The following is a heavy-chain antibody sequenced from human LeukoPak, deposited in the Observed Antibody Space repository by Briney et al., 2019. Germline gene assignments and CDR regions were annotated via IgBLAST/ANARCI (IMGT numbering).Heavy chain of an antibody. Sequence: GGSLRLSCAASGFTASSNYMSWVRQAPGKGLEWLSVIYSGGSTYYADSVKGRFTISRDNSKNTLYLQMDSLRAEDTAVYYCARDDYGRDYWGQGTLVTVSS. CDR1: GFTASSNY. V-gene: IGHV3-53*01. J-gene: IGHJ4*02. D-gene: IGHD4/OR15-4a*01. CDR3: ARDDYGRDY. CDR2: IYSGGST.